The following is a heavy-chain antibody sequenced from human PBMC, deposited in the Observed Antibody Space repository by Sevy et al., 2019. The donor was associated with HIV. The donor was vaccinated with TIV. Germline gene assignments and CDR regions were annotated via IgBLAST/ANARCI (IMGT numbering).Heavy chain of an antibody. CDR2: VKSDVYGGTV. CDR1: GFTFGDYC. Sequence: GGSLRLSCTASGFTFGDYCMSWVRQAPGKGLEWVAFVKSDVYGGTVDHAASVRDRFVISRDDSKTIAYLQMNDLKTEYTVVYYCTRWKAAQSIFDYWGQGALVTVSS. CDR3: TRWKAAQSIFDY. V-gene: IGHV3-49*04. D-gene: IGHD6-13*01. J-gene: IGHJ4*02.